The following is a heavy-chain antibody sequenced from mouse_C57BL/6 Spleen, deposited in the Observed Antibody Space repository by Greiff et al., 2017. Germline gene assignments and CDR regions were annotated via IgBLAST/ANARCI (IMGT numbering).Heavy chain of an antibody. CDR3: TRFIITTVVATRFDY. J-gene: IGHJ2*01. D-gene: IGHD1-1*01. CDR2: IDPETGGT. V-gene: IGHV1-15*01. CDR1: GYTFTDYE. Sequence: QVQLQQSGAELVRPGASVTLSCKASGYTFTDYEMHWVKQTPVHGLEWIGAIDPETGGTAYNQKFKGKAILTADKSSSTAYMELRSLTSEDSAVYYCTRFIITTVVATRFDYWGQGTTLTVSS.